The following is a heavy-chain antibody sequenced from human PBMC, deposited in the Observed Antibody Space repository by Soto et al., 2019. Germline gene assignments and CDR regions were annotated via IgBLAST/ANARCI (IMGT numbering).Heavy chain of an antibody. CDR3: ASGYSSGWYDKRDAFDI. CDR1: GYTFTSYG. D-gene: IGHD6-19*01. J-gene: IGHJ3*02. CDR2: ISAYNGNT. V-gene: IGHV1-18*01. Sequence: GASVKVSCKASGYTFTSYGISWVRQAPGQGLEWMGWISAYNGNTNYAQKLQGGVTMTTDTSTSTAYMELRSLRSDDTAVYYCASGYSSGWYDKRDAFDIWGQGTMVT.